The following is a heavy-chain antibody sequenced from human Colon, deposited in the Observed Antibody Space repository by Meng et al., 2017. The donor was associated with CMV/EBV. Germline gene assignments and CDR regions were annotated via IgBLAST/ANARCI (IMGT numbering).Heavy chain of an antibody. J-gene: IGHJ6*02. CDR3: ARAVADTYGMDV. D-gene: IGHD6-19*01. CDR1: GYTGYY. CDR2: FNRDSDST. V-gene: IGHV1-2*02. Sequence: ASVKVSCKASGYTGYYIHWVRQAPGQGLEWMGWFNRDSDSTRYAQKLQGRVTMTGDTSINTVYMELNSLRSDDTAVYYCARAVADTYGMDVWGQGTTVTVSS.